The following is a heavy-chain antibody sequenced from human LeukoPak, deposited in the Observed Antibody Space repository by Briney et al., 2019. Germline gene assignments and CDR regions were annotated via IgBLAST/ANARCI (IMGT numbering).Heavy chain of an antibody. CDR1: GFTLSNYG. J-gene: IGHJ6*04. CDR2: ISGSAGST. D-gene: IGHD3-10*02. Sequence: GGTLRLSCAASGFTLSNYGMSWVRQAPGRGLEWVSTISGSAGSTYYADSVQGRFTISRDDSKNTLFLQMNSLRAEDTAVYYCAELGITMIGGVWGKGTTVTISS. CDR3: AELGITMIGGV. V-gene: IGHV3-23*01.